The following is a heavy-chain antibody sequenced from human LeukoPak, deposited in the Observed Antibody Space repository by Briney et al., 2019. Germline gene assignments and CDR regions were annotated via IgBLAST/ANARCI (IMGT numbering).Heavy chain of an antibody. CDR1: GYTFTSYY. Sequence: GASVKVSCKASGYTFTSYYMHWVRQAPGQGLEWMGWISAYNGNTNYAQKLQGRVTMTTDTSTSTAYMELRSLRSDDTAVYYCARGKAYDSSGYYPARRWGQGTLVTVSS. V-gene: IGHV1-18*04. J-gene: IGHJ4*02. CDR3: ARGKAYDSSGYYPARR. D-gene: IGHD3-22*01. CDR2: ISAYNGNT.